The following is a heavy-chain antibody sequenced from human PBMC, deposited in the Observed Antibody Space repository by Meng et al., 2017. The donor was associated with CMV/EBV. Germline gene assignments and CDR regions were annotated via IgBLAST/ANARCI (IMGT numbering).Heavy chain of an antibody. Sequence: ASVKVSCKASGYTFTSYDINWVRQATGQGLEWMGWMNPNSGNTGYAQKFQGRVTITRNTSISTAYMELSSLRSEDTAVYYCARDPDGSSLYYYYYYGMDVWGQGTTVTVSS. CDR2: MNPNSGNT. D-gene: IGHD3-10*01. V-gene: IGHV1-8*03. J-gene: IGHJ6*02. CDR3: ARDPDGSSLYYYYYYGMDV. CDR1: GYTFTSYD.